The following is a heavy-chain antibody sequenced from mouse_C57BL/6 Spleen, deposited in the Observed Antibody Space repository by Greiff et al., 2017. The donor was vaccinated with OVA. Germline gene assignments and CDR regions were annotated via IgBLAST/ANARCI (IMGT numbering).Heavy chain of an antibody. J-gene: IGHJ4*01. CDR2: ISSGSSTI. Sequence: EVHLVESGGGLVKPGGSLKLSCAASGFTFSDYGMHWVRQAPEKGLEWVAYISSGSSTIYYADTVKGRFTISRDNAKNTLFLQMTSLRSEDTAMYYCARVSDYDGGGYYAMDYWGQGTSVTVSS. CDR3: ARVSDYDGGGYYAMDY. V-gene: IGHV5-17*01. D-gene: IGHD2-4*01. CDR1: GFTFSDYG.